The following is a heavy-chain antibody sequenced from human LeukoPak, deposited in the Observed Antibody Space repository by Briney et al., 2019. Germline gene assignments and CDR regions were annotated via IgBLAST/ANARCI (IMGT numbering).Heavy chain of an antibody. CDR2: IFQSGST. J-gene: IGHJ4*02. V-gene: IGHV4-30-2*03. CDR3: ARHRGSGWYHPNDY. Sequence: SQTLSLTCAVSGGTISSGDYSWSWIRQPPGKGLEWIGYIFQSGSTYYNPSLNSRVTISVDTSKNQFSVKLTSVTAADTAVFYCARHRGSGWYHPNDYWGQGTLVTVSS. CDR1: GGTISSGDYS. D-gene: IGHD6-19*01.